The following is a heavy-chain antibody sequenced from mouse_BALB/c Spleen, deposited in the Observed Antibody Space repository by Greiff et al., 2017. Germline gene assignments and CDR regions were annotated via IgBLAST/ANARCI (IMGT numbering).Heavy chain of an antibody. V-gene: IGHV1S81*02. J-gene: IGHJ3*01. CDR1: GYTFTSYW. CDR2: INPSNGRT. D-gene: IGHD2-1*01. CDR3: ARHVPIYYGNYVFAY. Sequence: VQLQESGPELVKPGASVKLSCKASGYTFTSYWMHWVKQRPGQGLEWIGEINPSNGRTNYNEKFKSKATLTVDKSSSTAYMQLSSLTSEDSAVYYCARHVPIYYGNYVFAYWGQGTLVTVSA.